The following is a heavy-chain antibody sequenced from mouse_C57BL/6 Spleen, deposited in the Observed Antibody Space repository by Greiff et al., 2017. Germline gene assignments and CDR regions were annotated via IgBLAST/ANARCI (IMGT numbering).Heavy chain of an antibody. CDR2: IDPSDSET. V-gene: IGHV1-52*01. J-gene: IGHJ2*01. CDR1: GYTFTSYW. D-gene: IGHD4-1*01. CDR3: ARLELGRRDY. Sequence: QVQLQQSGAELVRPGSSVKLSCKASGYTFTSYWMHWVKQRPIQGLEWIGNIDPSDSETHYNQKFKDKATLTVDKSSSTAYMQLSSLTSEDSAVYYCARLELGRRDYWGQGTTLTVSS.